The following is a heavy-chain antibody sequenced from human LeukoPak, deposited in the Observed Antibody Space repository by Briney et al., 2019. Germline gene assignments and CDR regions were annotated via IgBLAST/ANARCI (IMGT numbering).Heavy chain of an antibody. V-gene: IGHV4-59*08. CDR3: ARLGTTDWFDP. D-gene: IGHD4-17*01. CDR1: GGSISSYY. CDR2: IYYSGST. J-gene: IGHJ5*02. Sequence: PSETLSLTCTVSGGSISSYYWSWIRQPPGKGLEWIGYIYYSGSTNYNPSLKSRVTISVDTSKNQFSLKLSSVTAADTAVYYCARLGTTDWFDPWGLGTLVTVS.